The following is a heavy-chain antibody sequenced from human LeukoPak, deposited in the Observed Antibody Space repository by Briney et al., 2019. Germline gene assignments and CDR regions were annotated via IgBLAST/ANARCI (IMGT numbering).Heavy chain of an antibody. CDR1: GYTFTSYG. CDR2: ISAYNGNT. J-gene: IGHJ5*02. D-gene: IGHD2-2*01. CDR3: ARDDIVVVPAARPNWFDP. Sequence: GAPVKVSCKASGYTFTSYGISWVRQAPGQGREWMGWISAYNGNTNYAQKLQGRVTMTTDTSTSTAYMELRSLRSDDTAVYYCARDDIVVVPAARPNWFDPWGQGTLVTVSS. V-gene: IGHV1-18*01.